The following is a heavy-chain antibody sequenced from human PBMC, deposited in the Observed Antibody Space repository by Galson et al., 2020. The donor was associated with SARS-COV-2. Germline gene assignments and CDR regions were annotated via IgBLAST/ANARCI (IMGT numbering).Heavy chain of an antibody. J-gene: IGHJ3*01. CDR2: TYYRAKWNN. Sequence: SQTLSLTCVIPGDSVSNNRAAWNWARKPPSRGLEWLAWTYYRAKWNNDYGIAVEGRITINTDTSKNQFSLPLDSVTPEDTAVYYCTSTTCRRALNNPFDVWGQGTMVTVSS. CDR1: GDSVSNNRAA. D-gene: IGHD1-26*01. CDR3: TSTTCRRALNNPFDV. V-gene: IGHV6-1*01.